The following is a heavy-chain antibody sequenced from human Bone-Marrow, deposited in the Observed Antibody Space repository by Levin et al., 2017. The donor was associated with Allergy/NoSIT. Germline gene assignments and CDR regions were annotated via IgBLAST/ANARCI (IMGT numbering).Heavy chain of an antibody. Sequence: GGSLRLSCAASGFKFVDYAMHWVRQSPGKGLEWVSTISWNSGYIVYADSVKGRFAISRDNAKNSLYLQMDSLRVEDTAFYYCAKDIRYSNPAAASDIWGQGTMVTVSS. CDR2: ISWNSGYI. CDR1: GFKFVDYA. D-gene: IGHD3-9*01. V-gene: IGHV3-9*01. CDR3: AKDIRYSNPAAASDI. J-gene: IGHJ3*02.